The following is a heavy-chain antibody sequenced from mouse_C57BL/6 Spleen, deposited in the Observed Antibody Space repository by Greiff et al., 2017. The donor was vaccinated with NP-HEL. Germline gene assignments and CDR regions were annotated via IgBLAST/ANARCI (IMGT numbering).Heavy chain of an antibody. D-gene: IGHD3-1*01. Sequence: EVNVVESEGGLVQPGSSMKLSCTASGFTFSDYYMAWVRQVPEKGLEWVANINYDGSSTYYLDSLKSRFIISRDNAKNILYLQLSSLKSEDTATYYCARDRTGYYPYAMDYWGQGTSVTVSS. V-gene: IGHV5-16*01. CDR1: GFTFSDYY. CDR2: INYDGSST. J-gene: IGHJ4*01. CDR3: ARDRTGYYPYAMDY.